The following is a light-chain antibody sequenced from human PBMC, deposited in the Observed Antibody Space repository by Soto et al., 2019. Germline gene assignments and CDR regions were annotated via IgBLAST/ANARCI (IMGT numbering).Light chain of an antibody. CDR2: ANN. V-gene: IGLV1-51*01. CDR3: GTWDSSLSAWV. Sequence: QAVVTQPPSVSAAPGQKVTISCSGSSSNIGNNYVSWYQQLPGTAPKLLIFANNKRPSGIPDQFSGSKSGTSATLGITGLQTGDEADYYCGTWDSSLSAWVFGGGTKLTVL. CDR1: SSNIGNNY. J-gene: IGLJ3*02.